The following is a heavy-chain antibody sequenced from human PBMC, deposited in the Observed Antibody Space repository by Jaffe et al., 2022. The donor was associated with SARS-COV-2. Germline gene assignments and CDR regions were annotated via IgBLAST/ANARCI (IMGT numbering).Heavy chain of an antibody. D-gene: IGHD6-6*01. CDR2: INVGDDTM. Sequence: EVQLVESGGGLVQPGGSLRLSCAASGFTLSAYEMNWVRQAPGKGLEWLSDINVGDDTMLYADSVQGRFTISRDSANSLLYLHMAGLRAEDTAVYYCVRGGTAARNYFDSWGQGTLVTVSS. CDR3: VRGGTAARNYFDS. V-gene: IGHV3-48*03. CDR1: GFTLSAYE. J-gene: IGHJ4*02.